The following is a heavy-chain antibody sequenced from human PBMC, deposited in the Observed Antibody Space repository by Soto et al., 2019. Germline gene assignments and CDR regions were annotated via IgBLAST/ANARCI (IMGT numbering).Heavy chain of an antibody. CDR1: GFTFSSYW. V-gene: IGHV3-7*01. CDR2: IKQDGSEK. D-gene: IGHD2-2*01. CDR3: ARVAVVVVPAAPMTTVTDYYYYMDV. J-gene: IGHJ6*03. Sequence: EVQLVESGGGLVQPGGSLRLSCAASGFTFSSYWMSWVRQAPGKGLEWVANIKQDGSEKYYVDSVKGRFTISRDNAKNSLYLQMNSLRAEDTAVYYCARVAVVVVPAAPMTTVTDYYYYMDVWGKGTTVTVSS.